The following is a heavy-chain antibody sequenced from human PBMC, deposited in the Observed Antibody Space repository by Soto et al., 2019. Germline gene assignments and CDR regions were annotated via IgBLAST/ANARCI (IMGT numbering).Heavy chain of an antibody. CDR3: ARGRAEWSGSYYYYMDV. CDR2: INAGNGNT. CDR1: GYTFTSYA. Sequence: ASVKVSCKASGYTFTSYAMHWVRQAPGQRLEKMGWINAGNGNTKYSQKFQGRVTITRDTSASTAYMELSSLRSEDTAVYYCARGRAEWSGSYYYYMDVWGKGTTVTVSS. D-gene: IGHD3-10*01. J-gene: IGHJ6*03. V-gene: IGHV1-3*01.